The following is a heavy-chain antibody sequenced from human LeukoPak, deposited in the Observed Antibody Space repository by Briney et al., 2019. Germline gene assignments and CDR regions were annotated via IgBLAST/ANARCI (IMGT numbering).Heavy chain of an antibody. CDR1: GYTFTSYG. Sequence: GASVKVSCKASGYTFTSYGISWVRQAPGQGLEWMGRIIPILGIANYAQKFQGRVTITTDESTSTAYMEPSSLRSEDTAVYYCARAPQYSSSSVFDYWGQGTLVTVSS. D-gene: IGHD6-6*01. V-gene: IGHV1-69*04. CDR3: ARAPQYSSSSVFDY. J-gene: IGHJ4*02. CDR2: IIPILGIA.